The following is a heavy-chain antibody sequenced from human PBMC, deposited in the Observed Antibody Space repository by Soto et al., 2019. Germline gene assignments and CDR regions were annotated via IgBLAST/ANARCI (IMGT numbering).Heavy chain of an antibody. D-gene: IGHD6-19*01. CDR1: GLKFRNAW. J-gene: IGHJ4*01. Sequence: PGGYVRVSWAASGLKFRNAWMSWVRQAPVEGLYWVGRMKSKTDGGTTDYASPVKGRFTISRDDAKNTLYLQMNSLKTEATAVYSWTTVWIAVAGKGNDYWCQ. CDR3: TTVWIAVAGKGNDY. CDR2: MKSKTDGGTT. V-gene: IGHV3-15*01.